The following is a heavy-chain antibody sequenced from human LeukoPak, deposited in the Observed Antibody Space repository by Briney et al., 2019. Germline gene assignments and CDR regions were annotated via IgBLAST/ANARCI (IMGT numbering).Heavy chain of an antibody. Sequence: GGSLRLSCAASGFTFSSYWMHWVRQAPGKGLVWVSRINSDGSSTSYADSVKGRFTISRDNAKYTLYLQMNSLRAEDTAVYYCARARYGGNYYFDYWGQGTLVTVSS. CDR1: GFTFSSYW. CDR2: INSDGSST. D-gene: IGHD4-23*01. V-gene: IGHV3-74*01. CDR3: ARARYGGNYYFDY. J-gene: IGHJ4*02.